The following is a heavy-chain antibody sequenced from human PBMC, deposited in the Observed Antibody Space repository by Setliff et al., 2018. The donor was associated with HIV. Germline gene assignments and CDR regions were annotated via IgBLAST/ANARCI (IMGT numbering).Heavy chain of an antibody. CDR2: ISGSGGST. D-gene: IGHD1-26*01. CDR1: GFTFSSYA. Sequence: PGGSLRLSCAASGFTFSSYAMSWVRQAPGKGLEWVSAISGSGGSTYYADSVKGRFTISRDNSKNTLYLQMNSLRAEDTAFYYCARAGSYRQPCADYWGQGTLVTVSS. J-gene: IGHJ4*02. V-gene: IGHV3-23*01. CDR3: ARAGSYRQPCADY.